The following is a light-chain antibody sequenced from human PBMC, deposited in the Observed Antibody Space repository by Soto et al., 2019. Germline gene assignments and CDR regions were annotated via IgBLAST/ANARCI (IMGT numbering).Light chain of an antibody. CDR2: GAS. CDR3: QQYGSSPRT. Sequence: EIVLTQSPGTLSSSPGEGATLSCRSSPSVSGSNLAWYQQKPGQAPRLLIYGASSRATGIPDRFSGSGSGTDFTLTISRLEPEDFAVYYCQQYGSSPRTFGQGTKVDIK. CDR1: PSVSGSN. V-gene: IGKV3-20*01. J-gene: IGKJ1*01.